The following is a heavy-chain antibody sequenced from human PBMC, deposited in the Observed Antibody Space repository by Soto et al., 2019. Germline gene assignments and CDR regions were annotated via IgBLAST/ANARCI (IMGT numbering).Heavy chain of an antibody. D-gene: IGHD3-3*01. V-gene: IGHV4-34*01. J-gene: IGHJ4*02. CDR1: GGSFSGYY. CDR2: INHSGST. CDR3: ARSFSGVVIMAYY. Sequence: SETLSLTCAVYGGSFSGYYWSWIRQPPGKGLEWIGEINHSGSTNYNPSLKSRVTISVDTSKNQFSLKLSSVTAADTAVYYCARSFSGVVIMAYYWGQGTLVTVSS.